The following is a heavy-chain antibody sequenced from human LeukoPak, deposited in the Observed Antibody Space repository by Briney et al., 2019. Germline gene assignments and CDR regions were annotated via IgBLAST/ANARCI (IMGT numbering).Heavy chain of an antibody. CDR2: IKEDGSEK. D-gene: IGHD6-19*01. J-gene: IGHJ4*02. V-gene: IGHV3-7*04. Sequence: GGSLRLSCAASGFTLSTYWMSWVRQAPGKGLEWVANIKEDGSEKYYVDSVKGRFTISRDDAKNSLYLQMNSLRVEDTAVYHCARARLAVSGNYFENWGQGTLVTVSS. CDR3: ARARLAVSGNYFEN. CDR1: GFTLSTYW.